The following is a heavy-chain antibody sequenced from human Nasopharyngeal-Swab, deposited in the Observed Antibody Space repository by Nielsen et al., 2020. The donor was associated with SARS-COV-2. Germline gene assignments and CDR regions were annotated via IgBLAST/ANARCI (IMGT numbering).Heavy chain of an antibody. CDR3: ARGHRSISMIVVVIATAHFYFDS. V-gene: IGHV4-34*01. D-gene: IGHD3-22*01. CDR2: INHSGTT. J-gene: IGHJ4*02. Sequence: SETLSLTCAVYGGSFSGYYWSWIRQPPGTGLEWIGEINHSGTTSYNPSLKSRVTISSDTSKNQFSLKLSSVTSADTAVYYCARGHRSISMIVVVIATAHFYFDSWGRGTLVTVTS. CDR1: GGSFSGYY.